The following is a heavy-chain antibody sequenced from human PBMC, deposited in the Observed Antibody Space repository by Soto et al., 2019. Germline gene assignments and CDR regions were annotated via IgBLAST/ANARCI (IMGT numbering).Heavy chain of an antibody. Sequence: QVQLVESGGGVVQPGRSLRLSCAASGFTFSSYGMHWVRQAPGKGLEWVAVIWYDGSNKYYADSVKGRFTISRDNSKNTLYLQMNSLRAEDTAVYYCARDGRFTPPRYFDLWGRGTLVTVAS. CDR2: IWYDGSNK. D-gene: IGHD3-16*01. J-gene: IGHJ2*01. CDR3: ARDGRFTPPRYFDL. V-gene: IGHV3-33*01. CDR1: GFTFSSYG.